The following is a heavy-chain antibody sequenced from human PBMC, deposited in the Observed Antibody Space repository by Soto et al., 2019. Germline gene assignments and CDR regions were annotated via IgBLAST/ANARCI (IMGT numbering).Heavy chain of an antibody. Sequence: SETLSLTCTVSGGSISSYYWSWIRQSPGKGLEWIGYIYYSGSTNYNPSLKSRVAISLDTSKNQFSLMLSSVTAADTAVYYCARGEWLATITPYFAYWGQGTLVTVSS. J-gene: IGHJ4*02. V-gene: IGHV4-59*01. D-gene: IGHD5-12*01. CDR2: IYYSGST. CDR3: ARGEWLATITPYFAY. CDR1: GGSISSYY.